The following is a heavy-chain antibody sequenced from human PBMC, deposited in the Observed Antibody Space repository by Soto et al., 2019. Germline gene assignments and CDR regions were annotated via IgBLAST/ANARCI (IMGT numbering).Heavy chain of an antibody. CDR2: IYWDDDK. J-gene: IGHJ5*02. Sequence: QITLKESGPTLVKPTQTLTLTCTFSGFSLSTSGVGVGWIRQPPGKAPEWLALIYWDDDKRYSPSLKSRLTITKDTSKNQVVLTMTNMDPVDTATYYCAHRYYGSGSYYKGGNWFDPWGQGTLVTVSS. V-gene: IGHV2-5*02. D-gene: IGHD3-10*01. CDR1: GFSLSTSGVG. CDR3: AHRYYGSGSYYKGGNWFDP.